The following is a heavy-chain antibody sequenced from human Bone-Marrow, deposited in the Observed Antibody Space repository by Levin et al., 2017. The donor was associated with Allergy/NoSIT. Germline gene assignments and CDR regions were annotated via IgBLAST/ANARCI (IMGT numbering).Heavy chain of an antibody. V-gene: IGHV3-9*01. D-gene: IGHD6-19*01. J-gene: IGHJ3*02. CDR3: VKDRGSGWYRLIDAFDM. Sequence: GGSLRLSCAASGFIFDDYAMHWVRQGPGKGLEWVSGISWNSGRKGYADSVKGRFTISRDNAKNSVDLQMDSLEAEDTALYYCVKDRGSGWYRLIDAFDMWGQGTMVTVSS. CDR1: GFIFDDYA. CDR2: ISWNSGRK.